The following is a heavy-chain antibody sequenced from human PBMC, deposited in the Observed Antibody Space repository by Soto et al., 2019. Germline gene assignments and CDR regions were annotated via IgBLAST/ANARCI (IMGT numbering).Heavy chain of an antibody. CDR2: IYHNGST. CDR3: VRGHGRGYASDI. D-gene: IGHD2-15*01. V-gene: IGHV4-30-2*01. CDR1: GGSISSGGYS. Sequence: QLQLQESGSGLVKPSQTLSLTCAVSGGSISSGGYSWSWIRQPPGKGLEWIGYIYHNGSTYYNPSLKSGVTISVDRSKNQFSPKLSSVTAADTAVYYCVRGHGRGYASDIWGQGTMVTVSS. J-gene: IGHJ3*02.